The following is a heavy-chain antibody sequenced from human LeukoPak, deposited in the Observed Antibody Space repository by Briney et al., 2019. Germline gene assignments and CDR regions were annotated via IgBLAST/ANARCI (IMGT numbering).Heavy chain of an antibody. V-gene: IGHV1-69*05. CDR2: IIPIFGTA. CDR1: GGTFSSYA. Sequence: SVKVSCKASGGTFSSYAISWVRQAPGQGLEWMGGIIPIFGTANYAQKFQGRVTITTDESTSTAYMELSSLRSEDTAVYYCARPATAGYHYYYMDVWGKGTTVTVSS. D-gene: IGHD2-21*02. CDR3: ARPATAGYHYYYMDV. J-gene: IGHJ6*03.